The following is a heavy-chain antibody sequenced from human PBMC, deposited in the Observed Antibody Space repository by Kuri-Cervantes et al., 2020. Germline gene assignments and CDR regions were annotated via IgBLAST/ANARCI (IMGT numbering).Heavy chain of an antibody. Sequence: GESLKISCAASGFTFSSYGMHWVRQAPGKGLEWVAVISYDGSNKYYADSVKGRFTISRDNSKNTLYLQMNSLRAEDTAVYYCGTNPITMVRGVTKHLRKDDYWGQRTLVTVSS. CDR1: GFTFSSYG. CDR3: GTNPITMVRGVTKHLRKDDY. J-gene: IGHJ4*02. V-gene: IGHV3-30*03. CDR2: ISYDGSNK. D-gene: IGHD3-10*01.